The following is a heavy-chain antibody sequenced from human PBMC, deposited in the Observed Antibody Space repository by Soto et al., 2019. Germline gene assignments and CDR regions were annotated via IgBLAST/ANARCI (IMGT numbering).Heavy chain of an antibody. D-gene: IGHD6-13*01. Sequence: EVQLVESGGGVVQPGRSLRLSCTGSGFTFDDYAMYWVRQRPGAGLEWVAGISWSSGNIAHADSVKGRFTVSRDNDMSSLYLQMNSLRGEDTAMYYCARGGSGALTAAAGRTNCFDPWGQGTLVIVSS. CDR1: GFTFDDYA. CDR3: ARGGSGALTAAAGRTNCFDP. J-gene: IGHJ5*02. CDR2: ISWSSGNI. V-gene: IGHV3-9*01.